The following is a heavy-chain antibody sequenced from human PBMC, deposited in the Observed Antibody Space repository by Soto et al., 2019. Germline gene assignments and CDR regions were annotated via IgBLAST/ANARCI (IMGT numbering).Heavy chain of an antibody. V-gene: IGHV4-34*01. CDR2: INHSGST. Sequence: SQTLSLTCAVYGGSFSGYYWSWIRQPPGKGLEWIGEINHSGSTNYNPSLKSRVTISVDTSKNQFSLKLSSVTAADTAVYYCARGRAPRDPLENSSSWPQMGYYYYMDVWGKGTTVTVSS. D-gene: IGHD6-13*01. CDR1: GGSFSGYY. J-gene: IGHJ6*03. CDR3: ARGRAPRDPLENSSSWPQMGYYYYMDV.